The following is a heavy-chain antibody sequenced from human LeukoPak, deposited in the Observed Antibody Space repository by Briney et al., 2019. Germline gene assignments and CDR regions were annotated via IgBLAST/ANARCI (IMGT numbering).Heavy chain of an antibody. Sequence: NPSETLSLTCTVSGGSISSSSYYWGWIRQPPGKGLEWIGSIYYSGSTYYNPSLKSRVTISVDTSKNQFSLKLSSVTAADTAVYYCARTSSGSYYREFDYWGQGTLVTVSS. D-gene: IGHD3-10*01. J-gene: IGHJ4*02. V-gene: IGHV4-39*07. CDR2: IYYSGST. CDR1: GGSISSSSYY. CDR3: ARTSSGSYYREFDY.